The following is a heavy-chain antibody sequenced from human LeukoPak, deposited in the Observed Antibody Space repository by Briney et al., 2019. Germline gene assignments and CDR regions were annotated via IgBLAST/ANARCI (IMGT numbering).Heavy chain of an antibody. V-gene: IGHV5-51*01. Sequence: GESLQISCKGSGYSFTSYWIGWVRQMPGKGLEWMGIIYPGDSDTRYSPSFQGQVTISADKSISTVYLQWSSLKASDTAMYYCARQYYYDSSGSHYYFDYWGQGTLVTVSS. J-gene: IGHJ4*02. D-gene: IGHD3-22*01. CDR3: ARQYYYDSSGSHYYFDY. CDR1: GYSFTSYW. CDR2: IYPGDSDT.